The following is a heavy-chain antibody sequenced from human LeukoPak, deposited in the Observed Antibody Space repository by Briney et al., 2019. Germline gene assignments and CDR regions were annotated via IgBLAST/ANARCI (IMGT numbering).Heavy chain of an antibody. Sequence: SETLSLTCAVYGGSFSDYYWSWIRQPPGKGLEWIGEVNHSGSTDYNPSLKSRVTISLDTSKTQFSLKLTSVTAADTAVYYCRHVWGNYRPDYWGQGTLVTVSS. CDR2: VNHSGST. J-gene: IGHJ4*02. CDR3: RHVWGNYRPDY. D-gene: IGHD3-16*02. V-gene: IGHV4-34*01. CDR1: GGSFSDYY.